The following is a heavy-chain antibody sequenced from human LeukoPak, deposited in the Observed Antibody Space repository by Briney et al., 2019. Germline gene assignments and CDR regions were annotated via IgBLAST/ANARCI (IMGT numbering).Heavy chain of an antibody. CDR3: ARGGGTMVRGVIIKGYFDY. J-gene: IGHJ4*02. CDR1: GYTFTSYG. Sequence: ASVKVSCKASGYTFTSYGISWVRQAPGQGLKWMGWISAYNGNTNYAQKLQGRVTMTTDTSTSTAYMELRSLRSDDTAVYYCARGGGTMVRGVIIKGYFDYWGQGTLVTVSS. D-gene: IGHD3-10*01. CDR2: ISAYNGNT. V-gene: IGHV1-18*01.